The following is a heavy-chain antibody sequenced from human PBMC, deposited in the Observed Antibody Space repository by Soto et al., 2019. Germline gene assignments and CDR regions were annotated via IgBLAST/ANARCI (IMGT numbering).Heavy chain of an antibody. CDR1: GFTFISYS. D-gene: IGHD2-8*01. V-gene: IGHV3-48*02. CDR2: ITSDSSTI. CDR3: ASVGRGVYGMDV. Sequence: PGGSLRLSCASSGFTFISYSINWVRQAPGKGLEWFSYITSDSSTISYADSVKGRFTVSRDNAKNSLYLQMNSLRDEDTAVYYCASVGRGVYGMDVWGQGTSVTVSS. J-gene: IGHJ6*02.